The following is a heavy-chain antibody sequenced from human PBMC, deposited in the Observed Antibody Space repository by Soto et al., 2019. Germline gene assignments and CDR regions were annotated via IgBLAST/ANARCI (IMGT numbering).Heavy chain of an antibody. CDR3: ARGYCSGGSCYSPYGMDV. D-gene: IGHD2-15*01. CDR2: IIPIFGTA. CDR1: GGTFSSYA. V-gene: IGHV1-69*06. Sequence: QVQLVQSGAEVKKPGSSVKVSCKASGGTFSSYAISWVRQAPGQGLEWMGGIIPIFGTANYAQKFQGRVTITADKSTSTAYMELSSLRSEDTAVYYCARGYCSGGSCYSPYGMDVWGQGTTVTVSS. J-gene: IGHJ6*02.